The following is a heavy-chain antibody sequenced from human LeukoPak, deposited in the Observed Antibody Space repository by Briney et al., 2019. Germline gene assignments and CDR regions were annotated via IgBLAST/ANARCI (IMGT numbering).Heavy chain of an antibody. V-gene: IGHV3-33*01. J-gene: IGHJ4*02. CDR2: IWYDGHNN. Sequence: GGSLRLSCVASGFTFSKYGMHWVRQAPGKGLQWLAIIWYDGHNNYYADSVKGRFTISRDNSKNTLFLEMNDLKAEDTAVYYCAREWGLIAVAGGPGYWGQGTLVTV. CDR1: GFTFSKYG. CDR3: AREWGLIAVAGGPGY. D-gene: IGHD2-21*01.